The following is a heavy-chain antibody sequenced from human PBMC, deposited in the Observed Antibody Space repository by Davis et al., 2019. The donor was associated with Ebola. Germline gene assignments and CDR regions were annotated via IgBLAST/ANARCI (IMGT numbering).Heavy chain of an antibody. CDR1: GGSFSGYY. J-gene: IGHJ6*02. CDR3: ARGIRGYGNRVYYYYGMDV. Sequence: MPGGSLRLSCAVYGGSFSGYYWSWIRQPPGKGLEWIREINHSGSTNYNPSLKSRVTISVDTSKNQFSLKLSSVTAADTAVYYCARGIRGYGNRVYYYYGMDVWGQGTTVTVSS. D-gene: IGHD5-18*01. V-gene: IGHV4-34*01. CDR2: INHSGST.